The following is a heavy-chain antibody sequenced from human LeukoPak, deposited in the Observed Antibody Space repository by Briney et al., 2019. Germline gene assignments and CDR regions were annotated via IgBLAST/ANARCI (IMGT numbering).Heavy chain of an antibody. CDR2: IYYSGST. V-gene: IGHV4-31*03. Sequence: PSETLSLTCTVSGGSISSGGYYWSWIRQHPGKGLEWIGYIYYSGSTYYNPSLKSRVTISVDTSKNQFSLELSSVTAADTAVYYCATQTTVVTPDAFDIWGQGTMVTVSS. CDR1: GGSISSGGYY. D-gene: IGHD4-23*01. CDR3: ATQTTVVTPDAFDI. J-gene: IGHJ3*02.